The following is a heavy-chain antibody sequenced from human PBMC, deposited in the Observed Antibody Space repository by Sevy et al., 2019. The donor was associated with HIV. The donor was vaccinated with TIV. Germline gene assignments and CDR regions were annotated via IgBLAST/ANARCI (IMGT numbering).Heavy chain of an antibody. Sequence: GGSLRLSCAASGFTFSSYAMSWVRQAPGKGLEWVSAISGSGGSTYYADSVKGRFTISRDNSKNTLYLQMNSLRAEDTAVYYCAKDVRVDTAMPDAFDIWGQGTMVTVSS. CDR2: ISGSGGST. V-gene: IGHV3-23*01. CDR3: AKDVRVDTAMPDAFDI. J-gene: IGHJ3*02. CDR1: GFTFSSYA. D-gene: IGHD5-18*01.